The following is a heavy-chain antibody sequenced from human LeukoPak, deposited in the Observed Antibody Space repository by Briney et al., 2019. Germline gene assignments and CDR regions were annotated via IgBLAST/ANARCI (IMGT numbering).Heavy chain of an antibody. CDR3: AELGITMIGGV. CDR2: ISSDSSYI. J-gene: IGHJ6*04. Sequence: GGSLRLSCAASGFTFSSYSMNWVRQAPGKGLEWVSSISSDSSYIYYADSVTGRFTISRDNAKNSLYLQINSLRAEDTAVYYCAELGITMIGGVWGKGTTVTISS. V-gene: IGHV3-21*01. CDR1: GFTFSSYS. D-gene: IGHD3-10*02.